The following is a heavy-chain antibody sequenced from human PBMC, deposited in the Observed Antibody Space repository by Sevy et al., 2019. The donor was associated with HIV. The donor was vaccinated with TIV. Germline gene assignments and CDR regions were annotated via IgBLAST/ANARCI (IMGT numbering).Heavy chain of an antibody. Sequence: SETLSLTCAVYGGSFSGYYWSWIRQPPGKGLEWNGEINHSGSTNYNPSLKSRVTISVDTSKNQFSLKLSSVTAADTAVYYCARAGSGWYRYYYYYMDVWGKGTTVTVSS. D-gene: IGHD6-19*01. J-gene: IGHJ6*03. CDR2: INHSGST. CDR3: ARAGSGWYRYYYYYMDV. CDR1: GGSFSGYY. V-gene: IGHV4-34*01.